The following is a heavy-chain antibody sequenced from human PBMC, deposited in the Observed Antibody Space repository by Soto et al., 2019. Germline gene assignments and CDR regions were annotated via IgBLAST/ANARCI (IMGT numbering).Heavy chain of an antibody. CDR3: ARDPRTAGGQDWAFNYFDS. Sequence: GGSLRLSCAASGFSFSISPMHWVRQAPGKGPEWVALISDDGTNKFYADSVKGRFTISRDNSKITLYLQVDSLRPEDAAVYYCARDPRTAGGQDWAFNYFDSWGQGTLVTVSS. CDR2: ISDDGTNK. V-gene: IGHV3-30*04. D-gene: IGHD2-21*02. J-gene: IGHJ4*02. CDR1: GFSFSISP.